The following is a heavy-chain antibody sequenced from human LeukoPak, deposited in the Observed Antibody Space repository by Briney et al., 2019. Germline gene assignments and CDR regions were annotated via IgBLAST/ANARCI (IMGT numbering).Heavy chain of an antibody. CDR3: AKMDIVVVPAARRLDY. V-gene: IGHV3-23*01. Sequence: GGALRLSCAASGFTFSSYAMSWVRQAAGKGLEWVSAISGSGGSTYHADSVKGRFTISRDNSKNTLYLQMNSLRAEDTAVYYCAKMDIVVVPAARRLDYWGQGTLVTVSS. CDR1: GFTFSSYA. CDR2: ISGSGGST. J-gene: IGHJ4*02. D-gene: IGHD2-2*03.